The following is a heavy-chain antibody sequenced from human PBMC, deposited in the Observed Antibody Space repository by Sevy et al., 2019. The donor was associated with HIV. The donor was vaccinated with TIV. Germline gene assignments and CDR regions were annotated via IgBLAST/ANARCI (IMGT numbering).Heavy chain of an antibody. CDR3: AEDGGSGNYNERHYYYYGMDV. J-gene: IGHJ6*02. D-gene: IGHD3-10*01. CDR1: GFTFDDYA. V-gene: IGHV3-9*01. CDR2: ISWNSGNI. Sequence: GGSLRLSCAASGFTFDDYAMHWVRQAPGKGLEWVSGISWNSGNIDYSDSGKARFTISRDNAKNPLYLQMNSLRAADTALYHCAEDGGSGNYNERHYYYYGMDVWGQGTTVTVSS.